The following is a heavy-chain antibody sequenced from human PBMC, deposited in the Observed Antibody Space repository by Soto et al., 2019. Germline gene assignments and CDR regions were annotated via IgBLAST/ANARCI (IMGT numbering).Heavy chain of an antibody. Sequence: EVQLVESGGGLVQPGGSRRLSGAASGFPFSSYGIHWVRQAPGKGLVWVSLIKNDGISTPYADSVKGRFTISRDNAKNTLYLQMNSLRAEDTAVYYCARLYSSSSGLGYWGQGTLVTVSS. J-gene: IGHJ4*02. CDR3: ARLYSSSSGLGY. V-gene: IGHV3-74*01. D-gene: IGHD6-6*01. CDR2: IKNDGIST. CDR1: GFPFSSYG.